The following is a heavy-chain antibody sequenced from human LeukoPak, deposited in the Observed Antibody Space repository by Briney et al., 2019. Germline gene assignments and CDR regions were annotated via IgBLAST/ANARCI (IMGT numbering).Heavy chain of an antibody. CDR3: ARGEKWYDAFDI. J-gene: IGHJ3*02. D-gene: IGHD2-15*01. CDR1: GGSFNGYY. Sequence: PSETLSLTCAVYGGSFNGYYWSWIRQPPGKGLEWIGEINHSGSTNYNPSLKSRVTISVDTSKNQFSLKLSSVTAADTAVYYCARGEKWYDAFDIWGQGTMVTVSS. CDR2: INHSGST. V-gene: IGHV4-34*01.